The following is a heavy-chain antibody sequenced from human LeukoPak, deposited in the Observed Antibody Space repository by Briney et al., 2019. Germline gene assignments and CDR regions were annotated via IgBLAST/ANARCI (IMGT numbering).Heavy chain of an antibody. Sequence: AAVKVSCKASGYTFTSYGISWVRQAPGQGLEWMGWISAYNGNTNYAQKLQGRVTMTTDTSTSTAYMELRSLRSDDTAVYYCAREGDGWFGELFTDYWGQGTLVTVSS. J-gene: IGHJ4*02. V-gene: IGHV1-18*01. D-gene: IGHD3-10*01. CDR3: AREGDGWFGELFTDY. CDR2: ISAYNGNT. CDR1: GYTFTSYG.